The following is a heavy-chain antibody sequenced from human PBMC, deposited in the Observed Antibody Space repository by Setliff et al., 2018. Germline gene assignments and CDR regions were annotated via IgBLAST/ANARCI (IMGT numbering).Heavy chain of an antibody. V-gene: IGHV5-51*01. D-gene: IGHD6-13*01. Sequence: PGESLKISCKGSGYSFINYWIGWVRQMPGKGLEWMGIIYPGDSDTTYSPSFQGQVTISADRSISTAYLQWSSLKASDTAMYYCARPRYSSTWYEVGAFDIWGQGTMVTVSS. CDR1: GYSFINYW. J-gene: IGHJ3*02. CDR3: ARPRYSSTWYEVGAFDI. CDR2: IYPGDSDT.